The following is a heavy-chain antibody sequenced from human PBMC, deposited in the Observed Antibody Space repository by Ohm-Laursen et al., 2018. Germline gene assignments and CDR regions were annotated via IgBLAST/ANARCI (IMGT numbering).Heavy chain of an antibody. V-gene: IGHV1-58*02. Sequence: SVKVSCKASGFTFTSSAMQWVRQARGQRLEWIGWIVVGSGNTNYAQKFQERVTITRDMSTSTAYMELSSLRSEDTAVYYCAKGPFIAVAGSNYFFDYWGQGTLVTVSS. CDR2: IVVGSGNT. D-gene: IGHD6-19*01. CDR3: AKGPFIAVAGSNYFFDY. CDR1: GFTFTSSA. J-gene: IGHJ4*02.